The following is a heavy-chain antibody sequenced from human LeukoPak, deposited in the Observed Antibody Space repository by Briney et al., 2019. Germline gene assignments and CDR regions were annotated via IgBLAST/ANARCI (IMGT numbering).Heavy chain of an antibody. D-gene: IGHD4-17*01. Sequence: SETLSLTCTVSGGFLSYYYWSWIRQSPGKGLEGIGYIYYSWTTNYNPSLKSRVTISVDTSKNQFSLQLRSVTAADTAVYYCAREDPQTTVPEGMDVWGQGTTVTVSS. CDR1: GGFLSYYY. V-gene: IGHV4-59*01. CDR3: AREDPQTTVPEGMDV. CDR2: IYYSWTT. J-gene: IGHJ6*02.